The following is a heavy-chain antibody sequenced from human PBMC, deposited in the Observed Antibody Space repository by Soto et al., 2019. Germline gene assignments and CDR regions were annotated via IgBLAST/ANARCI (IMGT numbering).Heavy chain of an antibody. Sequence: EVQLLESGGGLVQPGGSLRLSCAASGFTFSSYAKSWVRQAPGKGLEWVSAISGSGGSTYYADSVKGRFTFSRDNSKNTLSLQMNSLRAEDTAVYYCARRTSSWSFDYWGQGTLVTVSS. V-gene: IGHV3-23*01. J-gene: IGHJ4*02. CDR2: ISGSGGST. CDR3: ARRTSSWSFDY. D-gene: IGHD6-13*01. CDR1: GFTFSSYA.